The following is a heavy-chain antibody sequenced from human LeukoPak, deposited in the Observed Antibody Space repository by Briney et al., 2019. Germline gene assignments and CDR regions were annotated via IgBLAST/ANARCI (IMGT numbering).Heavy chain of an antibody. CDR3: ARGGFVVVTAIPFDY. V-gene: IGHV1-69*05. CDR2: IIPIFGTA. J-gene: IGHJ4*02. CDR1: GGTFSSYA. D-gene: IGHD2-21*02. Sequence: SVKVSCKASGGTFSSYAISWVRQAPGQGLEWMGGIIPIFGTANYAQKFQGRVTMTTDTSTSTAYMELRSLRSDDTAVYYCARGGFVVVTAIPFDYWGQGTLVTVSS.